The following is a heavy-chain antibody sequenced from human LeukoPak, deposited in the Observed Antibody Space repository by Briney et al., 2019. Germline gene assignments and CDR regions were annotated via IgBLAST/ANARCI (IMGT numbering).Heavy chain of an antibody. D-gene: IGHD1-1*01. J-gene: IGHJ3*02. Sequence: ASVKVSCKASGYTFTSYAMHWVRQAPGQRLEWMGWINAGNGNTKYSQKFQGRVTITRDTSASTAYMELSSLRSEDTAVYYCARDPLNWNDRDAFDIWGQGTMVTVSS. V-gene: IGHV1-3*01. CDR2: INAGNGNT. CDR3: ARDPLNWNDRDAFDI. CDR1: GYTFTSYA.